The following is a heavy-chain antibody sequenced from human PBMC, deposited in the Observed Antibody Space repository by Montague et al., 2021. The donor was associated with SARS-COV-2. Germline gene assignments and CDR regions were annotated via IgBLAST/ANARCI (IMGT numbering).Heavy chain of an antibody. V-gene: IGHV4-39*01. CDR2: VHYSGGS. J-gene: IGHJ4*02. Sequence: SETLSLTCSVSGVSISSSGYYWGWIRQPPGKGLEWIGSVHYSGGSNYNPSLKSRVTISVDTSKNQFSLKLSSVTAADTAVYYCARHPLGYCSSTSCHVGWGQGTLVTVSS. D-gene: IGHD2-2*01. CDR1: GVSISSSGYY. CDR3: ARHPLGYCSSTSCHVG.